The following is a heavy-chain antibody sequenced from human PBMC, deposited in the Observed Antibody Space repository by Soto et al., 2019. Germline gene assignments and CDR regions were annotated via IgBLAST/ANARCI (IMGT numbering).Heavy chain of an antibody. CDR2: IKTDGSFS. CDR1: GFTFSSYY. Sequence: EVQLVESGGGLVQPGGSLRLSCAASGFTFSSYYMHWVRQAPGKGPVWISRIKTDGSFSSYADSVKGRFTISRDNAKNTLFLQMNSLRDDDTAVYYCARGYYGDPPALDYWGQGTLVSVSS. D-gene: IGHD4-17*01. V-gene: IGHV3-74*01. CDR3: ARGYYGDPPALDY. J-gene: IGHJ4*02.